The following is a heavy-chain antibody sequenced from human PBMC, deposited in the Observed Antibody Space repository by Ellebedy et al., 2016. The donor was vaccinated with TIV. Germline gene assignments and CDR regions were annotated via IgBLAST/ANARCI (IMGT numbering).Heavy chain of an antibody. D-gene: IGHD6-6*01. CDR2: INPNSGGT. Sequence: ASVKVSXKASGYTFTGYYMHWVRQAPGQGLEWMGWINPNSGGTNYAQKFQGRVTMTRDTSISTAYMELSRLRSDDTAVYYCARGIAARRGGFDYWGQGTLVTVSS. CDR1: GYTFTGYY. J-gene: IGHJ4*02. CDR3: ARGIAARRGGFDY. V-gene: IGHV1-2*02.